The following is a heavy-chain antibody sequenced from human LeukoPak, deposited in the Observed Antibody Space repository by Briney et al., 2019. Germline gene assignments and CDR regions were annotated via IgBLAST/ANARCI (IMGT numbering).Heavy chain of an antibody. CDR1: GFTFSSYG. J-gene: IGHJ3*02. Sequence: GRSLRLSCAASGFTFSSYGMHWVRQAPGKGLEWVSYISSSGSTIYYADSVKGRFTISRDNAKNSLYLQMNSLRAEDTAVYYCAREHGGLNDAFDIWGQGTMVTVSS. CDR3: AREHGGLNDAFDI. CDR2: ISSSGSTI. D-gene: IGHD4-23*01. V-gene: IGHV3-48*04.